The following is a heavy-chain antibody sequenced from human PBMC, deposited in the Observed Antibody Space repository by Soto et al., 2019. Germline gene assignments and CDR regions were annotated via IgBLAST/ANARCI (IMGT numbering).Heavy chain of an antibody. CDR1: GYTFTSYD. Sequence: ASVKVSCKASGYTFTSYDINWVRQATGQGLEWMGWMNPNSGNTGYAQKFQGRVTMTRNTSISTAYMDLSSLRSEDTAVYYCARDNVGFDLWSPQGTRLDIWGQGTMVTVSS. CDR3: ARDNVGFDLWSPQGTRLDI. J-gene: IGHJ3*02. D-gene: IGHD3-3*01. V-gene: IGHV1-8*01. CDR2: MNPNSGNT.